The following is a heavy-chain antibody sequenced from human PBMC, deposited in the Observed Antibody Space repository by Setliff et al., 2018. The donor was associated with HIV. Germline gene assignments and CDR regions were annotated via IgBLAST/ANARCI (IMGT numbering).Heavy chain of an antibody. CDR3: ARSSLAAAGLGYMDV. J-gene: IGHJ6*03. CDR1: GYRFTDFY. D-gene: IGHD6-13*01. Sequence: ASVKVSCKTFGYRFTDFYDNWVRQAPGQGLEWMGRINPNSGGTNYAQRFQGSVTMTRDTSISTAYMELSRLRSDDTAVYYCARSSLAAAGLGYMDVWGKGTTVTVSS. CDR2: INPNSGGT. V-gene: IGHV1-2*06.